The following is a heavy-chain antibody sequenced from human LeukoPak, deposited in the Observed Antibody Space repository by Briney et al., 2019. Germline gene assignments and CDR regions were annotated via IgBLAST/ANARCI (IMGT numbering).Heavy chain of an antibody. CDR3: ARDSSEFRSLIPH. D-gene: IGHD2-21*01. CDR2: ITPMFGTA. Sequence: GSSVTVSCTASGGTFSSYAISWVRQAPGQGLEWMGGITPMFGTAKYAQKFQGRVTITADESTSTAYMELSSLRSEDTAVYYCARDSSEFRSLIPHWGQGTLVTVSS. V-gene: IGHV1-69*01. J-gene: IGHJ1*01. CDR1: GGTFSSYA.